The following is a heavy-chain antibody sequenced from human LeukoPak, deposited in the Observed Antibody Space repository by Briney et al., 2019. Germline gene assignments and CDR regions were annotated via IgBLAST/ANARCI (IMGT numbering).Heavy chain of an antibody. J-gene: IGHJ4*02. CDR1: GFTLSSYA. CDR2: ISGSGGST. CDR3: ANGIRKVVVITYLNY. Sequence: PGGCLRLSCAASGFTLSSYAMSWVRQAPGKGLEWVSAISGSGGSTYYADSVKGRFTISRDNSKNTLYLQMNSLRAEDTAVYYCANGIRKVVVITYLNYWGQGTLVTVSS. V-gene: IGHV3-23*01. D-gene: IGHD3-22*01.